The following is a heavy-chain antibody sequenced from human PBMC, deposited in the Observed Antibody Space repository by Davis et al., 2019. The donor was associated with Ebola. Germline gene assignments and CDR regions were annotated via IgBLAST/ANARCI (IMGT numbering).Heavy chain of an antibody. V-gene: IGHV1-46*03. CDR1: GYIFTSWY. D-gene: IGHD3-22*01. CDR3: VSLGSGYSYGSDF. CDR2: INPSGGST. J-gene: IGHJ4*02. Sequence: AASVKVSCKASGYIFTSWYMHWVRQAPGQGLEWMGKINPSGGSTNFAQNFQGRVTMISDTSTSTVYMELSSLRSDDTAVYYCVSLGSGYSYGSDFWGQGTPVTVSS.